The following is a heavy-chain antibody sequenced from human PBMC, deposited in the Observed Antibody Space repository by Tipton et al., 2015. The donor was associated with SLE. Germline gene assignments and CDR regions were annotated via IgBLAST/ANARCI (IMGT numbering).Heavy chain of an antibody. Sequence: TLSLTCTVSGGSISSYYWSWIRQPPGKGLEWIGYIYYSVSTNYNPSLKSRVTISVDTSKNQFSLKLSSVTAADTAVYYCARALSSSGGFDYWGQGTLVTVSS. D-gene: IGHD6-13*01. CDR3: ARALSSSGGFDY. V-gene: IGHV4-59*08. J-gene: IGHJ4*02. CDR1: GGSISSYY. CDR2: IYYSVST.